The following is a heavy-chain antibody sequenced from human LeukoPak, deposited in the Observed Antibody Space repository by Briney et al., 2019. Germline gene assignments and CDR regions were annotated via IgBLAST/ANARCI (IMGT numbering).Heavy chain of an antibody. D-gene: IGHD4-23*01. CDR1: GYTXTGDY. V-gene: IGHV1-2*02. J-gene: IGHJ4*02. CDR3: ASRAGGISDFDY. Sequence: ASVKVSCKASGYTXTGDYMHGVRQAPGQGLEWMGWTNTNSGAPNYAQKFQGRVTTTRDTSISTAYMELSRLRSDDTAVYYWASRAGGISDFDYWGQGTLVTVSS. CDR2: TNTNSGAP.